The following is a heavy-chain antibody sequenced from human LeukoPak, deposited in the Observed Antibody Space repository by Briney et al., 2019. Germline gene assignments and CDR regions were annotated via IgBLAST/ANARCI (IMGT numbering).Heavy chain of an antibody. CDR1: GGSISSGDYY. CDR3: ARVGGYYPKYYFDY. CDR2: IYYSGST. Sequence: SETLSLTCTVSGGSISSGDYYWSWIRLPPGKGLEWIGYIYYSGSTYYNPSLKSRVTISVDTSKNQFSLKLSSVTAADTAVYYCARVGGYYPKYYFDYWGQGTLVTVSS. D-gene: IGHD3-22*01. J-gene: IGHJ4*02. V-gene: IGHV4-30-4*01.